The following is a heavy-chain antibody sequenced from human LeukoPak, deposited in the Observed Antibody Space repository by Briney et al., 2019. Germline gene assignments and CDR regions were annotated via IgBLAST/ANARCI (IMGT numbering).Heavy chain of an antibody. Sequence: GESLKISCKGSGYSFTSYWIGWVRQMPGKGLEWMGIIYPGDSDTRYSPSFQGQVTISADKSISTAYLQWSSRKASDTAMYYCARRVTEGDGYNYNIYRDDAFDIWGQGTMVTVSS. CDR3: ARRVTEGDGYNYNIYRDDAFDI. V-gene: IGHV5-51*01. D-gene: IGHD5-24*01. CDR1: GYSFTSYW. CDR2: IYPGDSDT. J-gene: IGHJ3*02.